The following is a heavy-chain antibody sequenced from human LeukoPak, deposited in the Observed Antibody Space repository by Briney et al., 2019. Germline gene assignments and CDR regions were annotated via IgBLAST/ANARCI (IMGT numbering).Heavy chain of an antibody. J-gene: IGHJ4*02. Sequence: ASVKVSCKASGYTFSGYYMHWVRQAPGQGLEWMGWINPNSGGTNYAQKFQGRVTMTRDTSISTAYMELSRLTSDDTAMYYCARGGPAGSGSYYNQYWGQGPLVTVSS. CDR2: INPNSGGT. V-gene: IGHV1-2*02. CDR3: ARGGPAGSGSYYNQY. D-gene: IGHD3-10*01. CDR1: GYTFSGYY.